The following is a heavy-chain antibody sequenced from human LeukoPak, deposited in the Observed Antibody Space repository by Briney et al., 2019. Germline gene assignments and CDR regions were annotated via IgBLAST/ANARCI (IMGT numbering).Heavy chain of an antibody. CDR2: INHSGST. CDR3: ARRVVVVTARGPYYYYMDV. J-gene: IGHJ6*03. D-gene: IGHD2-21*02. V-gene: IGHV4-34*01. Sequence: SSETLSLTCTVSGGSISTYYWSWIRQPPGKGLEWIGEINHSGSTNYNPSLKSRVTISVDTSKNQFSLKLSSVTAADTAVYYCARRVVVVTARGPYYYYMDVWGKGTTVTISS. CDR1: GGSISTYY.